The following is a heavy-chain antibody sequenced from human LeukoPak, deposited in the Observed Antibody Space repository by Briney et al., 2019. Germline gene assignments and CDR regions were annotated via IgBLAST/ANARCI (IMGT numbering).Heavy chain of an antibody. V-gene: IGHV4-31*03. CDR1: GGSISSGGYY. CDR2: VYYGGST. CDR3: VSGKQQRGAFDI. Sequence: SETLSLTCTVSGGSISSGGYYWSWIRQHPGKGLEWIGYVYYGGSTYYNPSLKSRVTISVDTSKNQFSLKLSSVTAADTAVYYCVSGKQQRGAFDIWGQGTMVTVSS. D-gene: IGHD6-13*01. J-gene: IGHJ3*02.